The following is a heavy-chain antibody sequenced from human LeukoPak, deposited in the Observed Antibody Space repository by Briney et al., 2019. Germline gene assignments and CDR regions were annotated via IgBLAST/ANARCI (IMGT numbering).Heavy chain of an antibody. CDR1: GGSFSGYY. J-gene: IGHJ4*02. D-gene: IGHD5-18*01. Sequence: PSETLSLTCAVYGGSFSGYYWSWIRQPPGKGLEWIGEINHSGSTNYNPSLKSRVTISVDTSMNQFSLKLSSVTAADTAVYYCARGSWTQPFDYWGQGTLVTVSS. CDR2: INHSGST. V-gene: IGHV4-34*01. CDR3: ARGSWTQPFDY.